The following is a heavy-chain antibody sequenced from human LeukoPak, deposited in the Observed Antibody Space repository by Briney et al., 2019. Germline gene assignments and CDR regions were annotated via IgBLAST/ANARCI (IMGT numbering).Heavy chain of an antibody. CDR1: GFTVSLYY. J-gene: IGHJ3*02. CDR3: ARGWVVATGGFDM. D-gene: IGHD2-8*02. CDR2: IYSGGPT. V-gene: IGHV3-53*01. Sequence: GGSLRLSCAASGFTVSLYYMTWVRQAPGKGLEWVSVIYSGGPTYYADSEKGRFTISRDNSKNTVYLQMNSLRGEDTAVYFCARGWVVATGGFDMWGQGTMVTVSS.